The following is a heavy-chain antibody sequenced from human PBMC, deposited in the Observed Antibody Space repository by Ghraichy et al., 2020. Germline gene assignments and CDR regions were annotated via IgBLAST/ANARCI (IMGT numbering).Heavy chain of an antibody. V-gene: IGHV3-7*01. CDR1: GLTFTRYW. Sequence: GGSLRLSCAASGLTFTRYWMTWVRQAPGKGLEWVANIKQDGSEKYYVDSVEGRFTVSRDNGKNPLYLQMDSLRAEDTAVYYCATAVAGAFDYWGQGTLVTVSS. D-gene: IGHD6-19*01. J-gene: IGHJ4*02. CDR2: IKQDGSEK. CDR3: ATAVAGAFDY.